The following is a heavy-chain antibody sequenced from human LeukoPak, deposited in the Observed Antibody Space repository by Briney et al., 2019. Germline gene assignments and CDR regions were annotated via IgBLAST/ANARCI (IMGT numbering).Heavy chain of an antibody. CDR3: ARGGVAARTFDY. Sequence: RPGGSLRLSCAASGFTFSSYAMHWVRQAPGKGLESVAVISYDGSNKYYADSVKGRFTISRDNSKNTLYLQMNSLRAEDTAVYYCARGGVAARTFDYWGQGTLVTVSS. J-gene: IGHJ4*02. CDR1: GFTFSSYA. CDR2: ISYDGSNK. D-gene: IGHD6-6*01. V-gene: IGHV3-30-3*01.